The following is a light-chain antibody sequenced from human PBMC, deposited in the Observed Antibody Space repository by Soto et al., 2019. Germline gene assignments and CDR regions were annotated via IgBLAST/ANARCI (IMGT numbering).Light chain of an antibody. Sequence: QAALTQPASVSGSPGQSITISCTGTSSDVGGYNYVSWYQQHPGKAPKLMIYDVSNRPSGVSNRFSGSKSGNTASLTISGLQAEDEADYYCSSYTSSSTPHVVFGGGTKLTVL. J-gene: IGLJ2*01. CDR3: SSYTSSSTPHVV. CDR1: SSDVGGYNY. CDR2: DVS. V-gene: IGLV2-14*01.